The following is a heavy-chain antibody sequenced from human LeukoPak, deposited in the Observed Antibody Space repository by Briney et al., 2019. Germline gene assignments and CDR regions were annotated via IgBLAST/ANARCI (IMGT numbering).Heavy chain of an antibody. CDR1: GGSFSGYY. V-gene: IGHV4-34*01. Sequence: SETLSLTCAVYGGSFSGYYWSWIRQPPGKGQEWIGEINHSGSTNYNPSLKSRVTISVDTSKNQFSLKLSSVTAADTAVYYCARDEYGDGWFDYWGQGTLVTVSS. D-gene: IGHD4-17*01. CDR2: INHSGST. J-gene: IGHJ4*02. CDR3: ARDEYGDGWFDY.